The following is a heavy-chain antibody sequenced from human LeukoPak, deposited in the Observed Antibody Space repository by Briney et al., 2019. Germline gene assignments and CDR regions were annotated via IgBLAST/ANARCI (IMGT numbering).Heavy chain of an antibody. D-gene: IGHD3-10*01. CDR3: ARGHTYSTGRLRDYYGSGSYFRFDY. CDR2: IYYSGST. CDR1: GGSISSSSYY. V-gene: IGHV4-39*01. J-gene: IGHJ4*02. Sequence: PSETLSLTCTVSGGSISSSSYYWGWIRQPPGKGLEWIGSIYYSGSTYYNPSLKSRVTISVDTSKNQFSLKLSSVTAADTAVYYCARGHTYSTGRLRDYYGSGSYFRFDYWGQGTLVTVSS.